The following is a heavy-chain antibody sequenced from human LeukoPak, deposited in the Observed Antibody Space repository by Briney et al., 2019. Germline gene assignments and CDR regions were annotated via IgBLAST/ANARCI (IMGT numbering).Heavy chain of an antibody. D-gene: IGHD2-2*02. CDR2: IYYSGST. V-gene: IGHV4-30-2*01. CDR1: GGSISSGGYS. J-gene: IGHJ5*02. Sequence: MTSETLSLTCTVSGGSISSGGYSWSWIRQHPGKGLEWIGYIYYSGSTYYNPSLKSRVTISVDRSKNQFSLKLSSVTAADTAVYYCARAPRSYCSSTSCYTGAALHWFDPWGQGTLVTVSS. CDR3: ARAPRSYCSSTSCYTGAALHWFDP.